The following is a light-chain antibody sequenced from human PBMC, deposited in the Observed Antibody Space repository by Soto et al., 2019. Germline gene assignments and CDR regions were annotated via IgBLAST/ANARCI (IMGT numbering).Light chain of an antibody. J-gene: IGKJ1*01. CDR1: QRASQSFSTY. CDR2: RIS. CDR3: QQYDNFPQT. V-gene: IGKV3-20*01. Sequence: EFVLTQSPATLSLSPGERATLSCRASQRASQSFSTYLAWFQQKPGQAPRLLIHRISIRAAGISDRFSGSASGTDFTLTIRRLEPEDFAIYYCQQYDNFPQTFDQGTRVDIK.